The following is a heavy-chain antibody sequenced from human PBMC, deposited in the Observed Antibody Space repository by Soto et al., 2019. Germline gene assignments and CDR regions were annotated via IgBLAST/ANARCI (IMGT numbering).Heavy chain of an antibody. CDR3: ARELYYYYYGMDV. V-gene: IGHV1-69*13. CDR1: GGTFSSYA. Sequence: SVKVSCKASGGTFSSYAISWVRQAPGQGLEWMGGIIPIFGTANYAQKFQGRVTITADESTSTAYMELSSLRSEDTAVYYCARELYYYYYGMDVWGQGTTVTVSS. J-gene: IGHJ6*02. CDR2: IIPIFGTA.